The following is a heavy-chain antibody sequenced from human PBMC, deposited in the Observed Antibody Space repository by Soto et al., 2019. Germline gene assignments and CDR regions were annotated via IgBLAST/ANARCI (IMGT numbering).Heavy chain of an antibody. CDR3: AKDSTYSGSYYAFDI. J-gene: IGHJ3*02. V-gene: IGHV3-23*01. CDR1: GFTFSSYA. Sequence: GESLKISCAASGFTFSSYAMSWVRQAPGKGLEWVSAISGSGGSTYYADSVKGRFTISRDNSKNTLYLQMNSLRAEDMAVYYCAKDSTYSGSYYAFDIWGQGTMVTVSS. D-gene: IGHD1-26*01. CDR2: ISGSGGST.